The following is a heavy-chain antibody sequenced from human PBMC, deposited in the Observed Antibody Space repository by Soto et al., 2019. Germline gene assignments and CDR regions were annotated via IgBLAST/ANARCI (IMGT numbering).Heavy chain of an antibody. D-gene: IGHD5-12*01. Sequence: PGGSLTLSCAASGFSVSSYSLSWVRQAPGKGLEWVSGICGRAGGTFYADSVKGRFTISRDNSKNTLYLQMDSLTVEDTAVYYCAKGYSGYPMDVWGKGTTVTVSS. J-gene: IGHJ6*03. V-gene: IGHV3-23*01. CDR2: ICGRAGGT. CDR1: GFSVSSYS. CDR3: AKGYSGYPMDV.